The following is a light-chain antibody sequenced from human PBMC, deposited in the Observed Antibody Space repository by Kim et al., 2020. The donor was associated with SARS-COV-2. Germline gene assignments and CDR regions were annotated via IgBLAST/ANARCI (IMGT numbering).Light chain of an antibody. Sequence: QSALTQPRSVSGSPGQSVTISCTGTSSDVGAYNYVSWYQQHPGKAPKLKISDVSKRPSGVPDRFSGSKSGNTASLTISGLQTEDEADYYCCSYAGGYTHVVFGGGTQLTVL. CDR3: CSYAGGYTHVV. CDR2: DVS. J-gene: IGLJ2*01. V-gene: IGLV2-11*01. CDR1: SSDVGAYNY.